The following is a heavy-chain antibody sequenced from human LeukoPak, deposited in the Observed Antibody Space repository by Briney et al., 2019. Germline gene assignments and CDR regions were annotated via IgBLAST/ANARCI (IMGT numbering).Heavy chain of an antibody. CDR3: ARGPLEYCSGGTCYSGRNWFDP. Sequence: ASVKVSCKASGYTLTDYYMHWVRQAPGQGLEWMGWINPNSGDTNYAQKFQGRVTMTRDTSISTVYMELRRLRYDDTAAYYCARGPLEYCSGGTCYSGRNWFDPWGQGTLVTVSS. D-gene: IGHD2-15*01. CDR2: INPNSGDT. J-gene: IGHJ5*02. V-gene: IGHV1-2*02. CDR1: GYTLTDYY.